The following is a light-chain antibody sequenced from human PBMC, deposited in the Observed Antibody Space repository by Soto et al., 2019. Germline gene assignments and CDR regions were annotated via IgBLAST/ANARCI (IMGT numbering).Light chain of an antibody. CDR2: EVS. V-gene: IGLV2-8*01. J-gene: IGLJ1*01. CDR1: SSDVGGYNY. CDR3: SSYAGSNNYV. Sequence: SALTQPPPASGSPGQSVTISCTGTSSDVGGYNYVSWYQQHPGKAPKLMIYEVSKRPSGAPDRFSGSKSGNTASLTVSGLQAEDEADYYCSSYAGSNNYVFGTGTKVTVL.